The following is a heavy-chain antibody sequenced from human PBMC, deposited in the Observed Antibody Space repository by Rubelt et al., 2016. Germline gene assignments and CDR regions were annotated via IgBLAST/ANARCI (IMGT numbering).Heavy chain of an antibody. CDR2: IKHDGSEK. D-gene: IGHD2-2*01. Sequence: EVQLVESGGGLVQPGGSLRLSCAASRFTFSSYWMSWVRQAPGKGLEWVANIKHDGSEKYYVDSVKGRFNSSREKAKNALDRQMNSLRAEDTAVYYCARDVVVPVARFGGYYYYGMDVWGQGTTVTVSS. CDR1: RFTFSSYW. J-gene: IGHJ6*02. V-gene: IGHV3-7*04. CDR3: ARDVVVPVARFGGYYYYGMDV.